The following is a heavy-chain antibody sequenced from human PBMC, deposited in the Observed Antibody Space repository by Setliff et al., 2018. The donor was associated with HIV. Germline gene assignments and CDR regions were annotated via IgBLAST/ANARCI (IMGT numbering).Heavy chain of an antibody. CDR2: IYHNGST. V-gene: IGHV4-4*02. Sequence: PSETLSLTCAVSGGSISSSTWWSWVRQPPGKGLEWIGEIYHNGSTNYNPSLKSRVTISVDKSKNQFSLKLSSVTAADTAVYYCARVGDQYYYDSSGYCTAELFDYWGQGTLVTAPQ. CDR1: GGSISSSTW. J-gene: IGHJ4*02. CDR3: ARVGDQYYYDSSGYCTAELFDY. D-gene: IGHD3-22*01.